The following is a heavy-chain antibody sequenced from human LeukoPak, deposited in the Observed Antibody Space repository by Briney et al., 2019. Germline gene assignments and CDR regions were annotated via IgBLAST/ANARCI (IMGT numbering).Heavy chain of an antibody. CDR3: ARAPRDGYNDY. J-gene: IGHJ4*02. D-gene: IGHD5-24*01. CDR2: IYYSGST. CDR1: GGSISSYY. V-gene: IGHV4-59*01. Sequence: SETLSLTCTVSGGSISSYYWSWIRQPPGKGLEWIGYIYYSGSTNYNPSLKSRVTISVDTSKSQFSLKLSSVTAADTAVYYCARAPRDGYNDYWGQGTLVTVSS.